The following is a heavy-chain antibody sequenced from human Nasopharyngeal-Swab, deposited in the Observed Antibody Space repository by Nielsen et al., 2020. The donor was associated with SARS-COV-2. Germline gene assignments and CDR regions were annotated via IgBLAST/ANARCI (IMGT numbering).Heavy chain of an antibody. J-gene: IGHJ4*02. D-gene: IGHD3-22*01. CDR1: GFIFSSYG. CDR3: ARDSGFHYDRFDS. CDR2: ISSSSSTI. Sequence: GGSLRLSCAASGFIFSSYGMHWVRQAPGKGLEWVSYISSSSSTIYYADSVKGRFTISRDNAKNSLYLQMNSLRADDTAVYYCARDSGFHYDRFDSWGQGTLVTVSS. V-gene: IGHV3-48*01.